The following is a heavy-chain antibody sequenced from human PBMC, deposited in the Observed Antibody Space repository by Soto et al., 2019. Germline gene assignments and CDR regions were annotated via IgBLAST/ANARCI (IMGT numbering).Heavy chain of an antibody. Sequence: EVQLLESGGGLEQPGGSLRLSCVGSGHTFHNYAMTWVRQAPGKGLEWVSGISGSGGSTYYAASVRGRFTISRDDSKNTLYLQMNTLRAEDTAVYYCAKVSRGIGVVPAALNGGQGTLVTVSS. CDR2: ISGSGGST. J-gene: IGHJ4*02. CDR1: GHTFHNYA. V-gene: IGHV3-23*01. CDR3: AKVSRGIGVVPAALN. D-gene: IGHD2-2*01.